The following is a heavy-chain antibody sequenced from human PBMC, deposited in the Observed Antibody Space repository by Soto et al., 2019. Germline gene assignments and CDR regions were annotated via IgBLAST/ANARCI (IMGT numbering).Heavy chain of an antibody. CDR2: ISHDGSNK. CDR3: ARASSSGVLHYYGMDV. D-gene: IGHD6-19*01. Sequence: PGGSLRLSFAASGFTFSSYAMHWVRQAPGKGLEWVAVISHDGSNKYYADSVKGRFTISRDNSKNTLYLQMNSLRAEDTAVYYCARASSSGVLHYYGMDVWGHGPKGTGS. CDR1: GFTFSSYA. J-gene: IGHJ6*02. V-gene: IGHV3-30-3*01.